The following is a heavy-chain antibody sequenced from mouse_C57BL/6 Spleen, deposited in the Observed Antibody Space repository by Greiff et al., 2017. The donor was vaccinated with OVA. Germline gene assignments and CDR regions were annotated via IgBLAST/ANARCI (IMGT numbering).Heavy chain of an antibody. Sequence: EVQLQQSGPELVKPGASVKISCKASGYTFTDYYMNWVKQSHGKSLEWIGDINPNNGGTSYNQKFKGKATLTVDKSSSTAYMELRSLTSEDSAVYYCARVVYDYGGGFDYWGQGTTLTVSS. V-gene: IGHV1-26*01. CDR1: GYTFTDYY. D-gene: IGHD2-4*01. CDR3: ARVVYDYGGGFDY. CDR2: INPNNGGT. J-gene: IGHJ2*01.